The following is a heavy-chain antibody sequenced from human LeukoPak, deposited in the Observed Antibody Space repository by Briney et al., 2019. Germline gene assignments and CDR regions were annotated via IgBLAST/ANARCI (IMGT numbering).Heavy chain of an antibody. CDR2: IDPSDSYT. D-gene: IGHD3-22*01. Sequence: GESLRISCKGSGYSFTNYWMSWVRQMPGKGLEWMGRIDPSDSYTNYSPSFQGHVTISADKSISTAYLQWSSLKASDTAMYYCARGFYDSSGYYQNWFHPWRRGTLITVSS. CDR1: GYSFTNYW. CDR3: ARGFYDSSGYYQNWFHP. V-gene: IGHV5-10-1*01. J-gene: IGHJ5*02.